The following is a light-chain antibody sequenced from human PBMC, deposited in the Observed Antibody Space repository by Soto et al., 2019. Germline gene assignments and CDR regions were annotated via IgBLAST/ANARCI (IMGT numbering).Light chain of an antibody. CDR1: RGDVGGYNY. V-gene: IGLV2-8*01. CDR2: EVS. CDR3: GSYAVSNTYV. J-gene: IGLJ1*01. Sequence: QSVLTQPPSASGSPGQSVTISCTGTRGDVGGYNYVSWYQQHPGKTPKLIIYEVSNRPSGVPDRFSGSKSGNTASLTVSGLQAEDEADYYCGSYAVSNTYVFGTGTKLTVL.